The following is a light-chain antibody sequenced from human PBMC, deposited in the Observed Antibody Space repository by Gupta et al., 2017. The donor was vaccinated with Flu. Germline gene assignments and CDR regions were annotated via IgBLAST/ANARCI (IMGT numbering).Light chain of an antibody. J-gene: IGKJ3*01. Sequence: DRVTTACRASRGMGRYLAWYQQKPGRAPKLLIYATSTMQSGVPSRFSGSGSGTEFTLTIDSLQPEDFANYYCEQSDTYPFTFGPGTKVEVK. CDR3: EQSDTYPFT. CDR1: RGMGRY. CDR2: ATS. V-gene: IGKV1-9*01.